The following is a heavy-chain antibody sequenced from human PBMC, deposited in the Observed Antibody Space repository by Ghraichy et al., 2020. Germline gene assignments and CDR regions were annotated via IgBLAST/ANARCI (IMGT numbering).Heavy chain of an antibody. D-gene: IGHD5-18*01. J-gene: IGHJ6*02. CDR1: GFTFSSYW. CDR3: AREADSYGYYYGMDV. V-gene: IGHV3-7*01. CDR2: IKQDGSEK. Sequence: GGSLRLSCAASGFTFSSYWMSWVRQAPGKGLEWVANIKQDGSEKYYVDSVKGRFTISRDNAKNSLYLQMNSLRAEDTAVYYCAREADSYGYYYGMDVWGQGPTVTVSS.